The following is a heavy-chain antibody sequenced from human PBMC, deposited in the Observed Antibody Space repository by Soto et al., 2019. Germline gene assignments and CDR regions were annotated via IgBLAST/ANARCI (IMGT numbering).Heavy chain of an antibody. Sequence: GESLKISCKGSGYSFTSYWIGWVRQMPGKGLEWMGIIYPGDSDTRYSPYFQGQVTNSADKSIRTAYLQWSRLKASDTAMYYCARLVGRDVDHRHPFDISTQRTIDIGSS. J-gene: IGHJ3*02. V-gene: IGHV5-51*01. CDR3: ARLVGRDVDHRHPFDI. CDR1: GYSFTSYW. D-gene: IGHD2-15*01. CDR2: IYPGDSDT.